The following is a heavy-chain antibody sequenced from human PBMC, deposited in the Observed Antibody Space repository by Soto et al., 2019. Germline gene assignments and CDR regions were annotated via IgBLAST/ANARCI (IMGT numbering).Heavy chain of an antibody. CDR1: GLTFSSYV. CDR3: AKDLRYYYDSSGSELVDY. J-gene: IGHJ4*02. V-gene: IGHV3-30*18. D-gene: IGHD3-22*01. Sequence: WGSLRLSCAASGLTFSSYVMHGVRQAPGKGLEWVAVISYDGSNKYYADSVKGRFTISRDNSKNTLYLQMNSLRAEDTAVYYCAKDLRYYYDSSGSELVDYWGQGTLVTVSS. CDR2: ISYDGSNK.